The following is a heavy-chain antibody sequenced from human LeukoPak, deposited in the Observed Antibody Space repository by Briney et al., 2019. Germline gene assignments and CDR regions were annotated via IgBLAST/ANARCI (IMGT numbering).Heavy chain of an antibody. Sequence: GGSLRLSCAASGFTFSSYAMHWVRQAPGKGLEWVAVISYDGSSKYYADSVKGRFTISRDNSKNTLYLQMNSLRAEDTAVYYCARHRQLVHFDYWGQGTLVTVSS. J-gene: IGHJ4*02. CDR1: GFTFSSYA. D-gene: IGHD6-13*01. V-gene: IGHV3-30-3*01. CDR3: ARHRQLVHFDY. CDR2: ISYDGSSK.